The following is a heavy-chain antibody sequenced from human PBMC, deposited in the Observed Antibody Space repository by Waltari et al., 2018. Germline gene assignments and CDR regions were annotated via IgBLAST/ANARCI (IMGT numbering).Heavy chain of an antibody. CDR3: TLELRSSDY. CDR1: GFTFSGSA. Sequence: EVQLVASGGGLVQPGGSLKLSCAASGFTFSGSAMHWVRQASGKGLEWVGRIRSKANSYATAYAASVKGRFTISRDDSKNTAYLQMNSLKTEDTAVYYCTLELRSSDYWGQGTLVTVSS. J-gene: IGHJ4*02. V-gene: IGHV3-73*02. D-gene: IGHD1-7*01. CDR2: IRSKANSYAT.